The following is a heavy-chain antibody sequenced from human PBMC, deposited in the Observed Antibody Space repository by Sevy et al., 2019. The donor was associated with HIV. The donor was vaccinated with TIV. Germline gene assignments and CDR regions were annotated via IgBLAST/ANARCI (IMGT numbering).Heavy chain of an antibody. D-gene: IGHD1-1*01. CDR3: ARDSTTPPWVLDY. CDR2: IYFTGNT. V-gene: IGHV4-59*01. CDR1: GGSISSYF. Sequence: SETLSLTCSVSGGSISSYFWTWVRQSPGKGLEWIGNIYFTGNTDYSPSLKSRVTLSLDTSKSQFSLTLKSVTDADTAIYFCARDSTTPPWVLDYWGQGTLVTVSS. J-gene: IGHJ4*02.